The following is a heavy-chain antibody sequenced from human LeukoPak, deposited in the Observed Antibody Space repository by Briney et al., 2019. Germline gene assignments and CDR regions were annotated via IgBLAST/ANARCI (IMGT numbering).Heavy chain of an antibody. CDR3: AKNGAQYSSGPECDP. V-gene: IGHV3-23*01. CDR2: ISHDGMNA. Sequence: GGSLRLSCAASGLHFSGTAMSWVRQAPGKGLEWVSAISHDGMNAYYADSVKGRFTISRDNSKKTVSLEMSSLTAADTGVYYCAKNGAQYSSGPECDPRGQGALVTVSP. D-gene: IGHD6-19*01. J-gene: IGHJ5*02. CDR1: GLHFSGTA.